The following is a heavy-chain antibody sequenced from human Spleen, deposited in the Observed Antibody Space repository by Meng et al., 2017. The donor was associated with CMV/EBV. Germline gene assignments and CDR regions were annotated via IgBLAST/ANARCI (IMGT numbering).Heavy chain of an antibody. CDR1: GGSFSGYY. CDR2: IYYSGST. D-gene: IGHD6-13*01. Sequence: SQTLSLTCAVYGGSFSGYYWSWIRQPPGKGLEWIGYIYYSGSTNYNPSLKSRVTISVDTSKNQFSLKLSSVTAADTAVYYCARDGIAAAGLDYWGQGTLVTVSS. CDR3: ARDGIAAAGLDY. J-gene: IGHJ4*02. V-gene: IGHV4-59*01.